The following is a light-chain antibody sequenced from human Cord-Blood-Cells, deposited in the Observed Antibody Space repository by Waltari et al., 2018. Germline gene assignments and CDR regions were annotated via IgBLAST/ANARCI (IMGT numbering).Light chain of an antibody. J-gene: IGLJ3*02. CDR2: EGS. V-gene: IGLV2-23*01. CDR1: RSDVGSYNL. Sequence: QSALTQPASVSGSTGQSITISCTGTRSDVGSYNLVSWYQQHPGKAPKLMIYEGSKRPSGFSNRFSGAKSGNTASLTISGLQAEDEADYYCCSYAGSSTWVFGGGTKLTVL. CDR3: CSYAGSSTWV.